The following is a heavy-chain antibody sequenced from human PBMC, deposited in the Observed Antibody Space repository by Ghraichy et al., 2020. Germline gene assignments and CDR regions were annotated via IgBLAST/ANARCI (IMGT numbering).Heavy chain of an antibody. D-gene: IGHD4-17*01. Sequence: SETLSLTCSVSGGSITGYFWSWIRQPPNKGLEWIGYISYTETTNYNPSLKSRVTISVDTSENQLSLKVTSVTAADAAVYYCARQTAYQPLYGDYVLGPFDMWGQGTMVTVS. CDR1: GGSITGYF. J-gene: IGHJ3*02. CDR3: ARQTAYQPLYGDYVLGPFDM. V-gene: IGHV4-59*08. CDR2: ISYTETT.